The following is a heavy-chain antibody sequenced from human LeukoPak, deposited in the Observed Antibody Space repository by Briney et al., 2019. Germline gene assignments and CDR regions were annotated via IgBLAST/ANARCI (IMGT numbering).Heavy chain of an antibody. CDR2: INPSGGST. Sequence: ASVKVSCKASGYTFTSYYMHWVRQAPGQGLEWMAIINPSGGSTRYAQKFQGRVTMTRDTSTTTVYMELSSLRSEDTAVYYCARDPRPSYDSSDYYYPGDYWGQGTLVTFSS. V-gene: IGHV1-46*01. CDR3: ARDPRPSYDSSDYYYPGDY. D-gene: IGHD3-22*01. CDR1: GYTFTSYY. J-gene: IGHJ4*02.